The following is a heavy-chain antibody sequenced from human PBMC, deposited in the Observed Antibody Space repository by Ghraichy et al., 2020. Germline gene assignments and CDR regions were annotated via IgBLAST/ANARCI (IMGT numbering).Heavy chain of an antibody. CDR1: GFTFSSYG. CDR3: ARDYCRTTSCRFDY. J-gene: IGHJ4*02. D-gene: IGHD2-2*01. V-gene: IGHV3-48*04. Sequence: GGSLRLSCAASGFTFSSYGMKWVRQAPGKGLEWVSYISSSSTTIYYADSVRGRFTVSRDNAKNSLNLQMNGLRAEDTAVYYCARDYCRTTSCRFDYWGQGTLVTVSS. CDR2: ISSSSTTI.